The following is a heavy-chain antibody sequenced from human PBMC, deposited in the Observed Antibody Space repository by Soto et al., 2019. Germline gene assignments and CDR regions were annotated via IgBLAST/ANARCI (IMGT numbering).Heavy chain of an antibody. J-gene: IGHJ4*02. D-gene: IGHD4-17*01. V-gene: IGHV4-59*11. Sequence: QVQLQESGPGLVKPSGTLSLTCTVSGGSISGHYWIWIRQSPGKGLEWIGYIYYSGDTNYNPSLKSRVTISVDTSKNQFSLSLSSLTAADTAVYYCARDTRYGVLDYWGQGTLVTVSS. CDR1: GGSISGHY. CDR2: IYYSGDT. CDR3: ARDTRYGVLDY.